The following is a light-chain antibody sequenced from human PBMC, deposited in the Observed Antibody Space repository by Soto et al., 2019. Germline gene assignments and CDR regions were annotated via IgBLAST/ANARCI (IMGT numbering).Light chain of an antibody. Sequence: QSALTQPPSASGSPGQSVTISCTGTKNDIGVYDFVSWYQHHPGKAPRLIIYEVVQRPSGVPDRFSGSKSGNTASLTVSGLQAADYADYFCQSYAGSNTYVLCSGTKVTVL. J-gene: IGLJ1*01. CDR3: QSYAGSNTYV. CDR2: EVV. V-gene: IGLV2-8*01. CDR1: KNDIGVYDF.